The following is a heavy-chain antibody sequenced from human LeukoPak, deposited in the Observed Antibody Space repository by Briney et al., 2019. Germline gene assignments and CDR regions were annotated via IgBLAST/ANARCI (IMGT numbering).Heavy chain of an antibody. J-gene: IGHJ4*02. CDR3: ARGLWFGDENPPYFDY. Sequence: SETLSLTCTVSGGSIGSSNYYWSWIRQPAGKLLEWIGRIYTSRTTNYNPSLKSRVTISIDTSKNQFSLKLSSVTAADTAVYYCARGLWFGDENPPYFDYWGQGTLVTVSS. CDR1: GGSIGSSNYY. V-gene: IGHV4-61*02. CDR2: IYTSRTT. D-gene: IGHD3-10*01.